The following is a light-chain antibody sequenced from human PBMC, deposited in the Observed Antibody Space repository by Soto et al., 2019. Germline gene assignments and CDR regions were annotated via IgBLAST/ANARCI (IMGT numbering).Light chain of an antibody. V-gene: IGLV1-44*01. CDR3: AAWDVSLTGYV. CDR1: SSNIGSNT. Sequence: QSVLTQPPSASGTPGQRVTISCSGSSSNIGSNTVNWYQQLPGTAPKLLIYSYNQRPSGVPDRFSGSKSGTSASLAISGLQSEDEADYYCAAWDVSLTGYVFGTGTKVTVL. CDR2: SYN. J-gene: IGLJ1*01.